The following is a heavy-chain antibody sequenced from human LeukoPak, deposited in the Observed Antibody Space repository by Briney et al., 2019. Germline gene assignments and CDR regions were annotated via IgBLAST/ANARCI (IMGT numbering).Heavy chain of an antibody. CDR1: GFTFSRYG. J-gene: IGHJ4*02. Sequence: GRSLRLSCAASGFTFSRYGMHWVRQAPGKGLEWVAVISYDGSNKYYADSVKGRFTISRDNAKNSLYLQMNSLRAEDTAVYYCARNILWGQGTLVTVSS. CDR2: ISYDGSNK. V-gene: IGHV3-30*03. D-gene: IGHD1/OR15-1a*01. CDR3: ARNIL.